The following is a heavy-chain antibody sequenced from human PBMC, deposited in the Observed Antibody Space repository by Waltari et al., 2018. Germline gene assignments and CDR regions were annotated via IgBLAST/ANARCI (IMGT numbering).Heavy chain of an antibody. V-gene: IGHV4-31*03. J-gene: IGHJ4*02. Sequence: QVQMQESGPGLVKPSQTLSLTCPVSGGSISRGGSYWSWIRQHPGKGLEWIGYIYYTGETYYNPSLTSRVAISIDTSKSQFSLDLGTVTAADTAVYYCARRGAYFFDYWGRGTLVTVSS. CDR2: IYYTGET. D-gene: IGHD3-16*01. CDR1: GGSISRGGSY. CDR3: ARRGAYFFDY.